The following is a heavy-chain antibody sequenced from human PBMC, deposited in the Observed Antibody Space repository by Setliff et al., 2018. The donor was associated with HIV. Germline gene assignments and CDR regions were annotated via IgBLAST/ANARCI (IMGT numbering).Heavy chain of an antibody. CDR2: VHSSGST. CDR3: ARAAESSYDQLTYSGYDCEL. D-gene: IGHD5-12*01. CDR1: GSSVTNNY. J-gene: IGHJ4*02. V-gene: IGHV4-59*02. Sequence: SETLSLTCTVSGSSVTNNYWSWIRQAPGKGLEWLGYVHSSGSTNYNPSLKSRVTMSVDTSKNQLSLKVASVTAADTALYFCARAAESSYDQLTYSGYDCELWGQGTLVTVSS.